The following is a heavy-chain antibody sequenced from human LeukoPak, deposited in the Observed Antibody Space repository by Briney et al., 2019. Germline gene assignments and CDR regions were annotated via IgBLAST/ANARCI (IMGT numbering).Heavy chain of an antibody. J-gene: IGHJ4*02. CDR2: FDPEDGET. V-gene: IGHV1-24*01. CDR1: GYTLTELS. Sequence: ASVKVSCKVSGYTLTELSMHWVRQPPGKGLEWMGGFDPEDGETIYAQKFQGRVTMTEDTSTDTAYMELSSLRSEDTAVYYCATDNGYSSGSDRAFDYWGQGTLVTVSS. D-gene: IGHD6-19*01. CDR3: ATDNGYSSGSDRAFDY.